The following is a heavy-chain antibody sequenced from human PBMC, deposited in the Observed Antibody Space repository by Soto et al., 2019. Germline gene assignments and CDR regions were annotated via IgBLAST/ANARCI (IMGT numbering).Heavy chain of an antibody. CDR1: GFTVSTQY. V-gene: IGHV3-66*01. Sequence: ESGGGLVQPGGSLRLSCAASGFTVSTQYMSWVRQAPGKGLEWVSVIYSGGSTFYADSVRGRFTISRDNSKNTVNLQMNSLRAEDTAVYYCARDPWAADYWGQGTLVTVSS. J-gene: IGHJ4*02. CDR2: IYSGGST. CDR3: ARDPWAADY. D-gene: IGHD1-26*01.